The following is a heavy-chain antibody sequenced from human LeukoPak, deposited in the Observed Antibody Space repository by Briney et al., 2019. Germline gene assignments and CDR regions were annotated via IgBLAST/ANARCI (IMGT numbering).Heavy chain of an antibody. CDR1: GFTFSSYW. CDR3: ASGSWYVDTPPY. Sequence: PGGSLRLSCAASGFTFSSYWMSWVRQPPGKGLEWIGVINHSGSTNYNPSLKSRVTISVDTSKNQFSLKLSSVTAADTAVYYCASGSWYVDTPPYWGQGTLVTVSS. CDR2: INHSGST. D-gene: IGHD6-13*01. V-gene: IGHV4-34*01. J-gene: IGHJ4*02.